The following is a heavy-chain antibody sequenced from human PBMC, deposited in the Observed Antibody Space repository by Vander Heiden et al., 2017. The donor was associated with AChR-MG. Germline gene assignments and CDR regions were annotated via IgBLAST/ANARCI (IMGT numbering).Heavy chain of an antibody. CDR3: AKARGSGYLNYYYGMDV. J-gene: IGHJ6*02. V-gene: IGHV3-30*18. CDR2: ISYDGSNK. D-gene: IGHD5-12*01. CDR1: GFTFSSYG. Sequence: QVQLVESGGGVVQPGRSLRLSCAAHGFTFSSYGMHWVRQAPGKGLEWVAVISYDGSNKYYADSVKGRFTISRDNSKNTLYLQMNSLRAEDTAVYYCAKARGSGYLNYYYGMDVWGQGTTVTVSS.